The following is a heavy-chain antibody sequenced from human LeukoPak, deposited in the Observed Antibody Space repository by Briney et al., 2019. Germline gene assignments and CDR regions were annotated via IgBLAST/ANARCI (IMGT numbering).Heavy chain of an antibody. Sequence: GGSLRLSCAASGFTFSSYAMSWVRQAPGKGLEWVAVISYDGSNKYYADSVKGRFTISRDNSKNTLYLQMNSLRAEDTAVYYCARSTVTTVHFDYWGQGTLVTVSS. CDR1: GFTFSSYA. J-gene: IGHJ4*02. CDR3: ARSTVTTVHFDY. V-gene: IGHV3-30-3*01. CDR2: ISYDGSNK. D-gene: IGHD4-17*01.